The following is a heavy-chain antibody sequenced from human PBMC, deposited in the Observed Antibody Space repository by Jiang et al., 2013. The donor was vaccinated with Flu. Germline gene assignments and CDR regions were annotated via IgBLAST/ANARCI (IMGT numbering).Heavy chain of an antibody. D-gene: IGHD1-7*01. CDR3: ARVREITGTTDSFDY. J-gene: IGHJ4*02. V-gene: IGHV3-53*01. CDR2: IYTRGGT. CDR1: GFSVSRDY. Sequence: QLVESGGGLIQPGGSLRLSCAASGFSVSRDYMSWVRQAPGKGLEWVSVIYTRGGTFYADSVKGRFTISRDNSKNTLYLEMNSLRAEDTAVYYCARVREITGTTDSFDYWGQGTLVTVSS.